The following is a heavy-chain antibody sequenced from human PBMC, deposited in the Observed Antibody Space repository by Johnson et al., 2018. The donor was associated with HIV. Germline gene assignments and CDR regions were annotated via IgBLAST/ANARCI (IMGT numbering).Heavy chain of an antibody. V-gene: IGHV3-66*01. J-gene: IGHJ3*02. D-gene: IGHD3-22*01. CDR1: GFTVNSNY. CDR3: ARDVAATMIVVGGAYDAFDI. CDR2: IYSGGST. Sequence: VQLVESGGGLVQPGGSLRLSCAASGFTVNSNYINWVRQAPGKGLECVSGIYSGGSTYYADSVKARFPISRANSKHTLYLQMNSLRAEDTAVYYCARDVAATMIVVGGAYDAFDIWGQGTMVTVSS.